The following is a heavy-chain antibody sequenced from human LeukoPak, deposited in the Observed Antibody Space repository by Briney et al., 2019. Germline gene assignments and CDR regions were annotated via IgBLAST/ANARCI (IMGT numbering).Heavy chain of an antibody. V-gene: IGHV4-59*13. CDR3: ARGIGPDRGDF. J-gene: IGHJ4*02. Sequence: SETPSLTCTVSGGSININYWSWIRQPPGKGLEWIGYVHYSGSTNYNPSLESRVTISLDPSKTQFSLQLTSVTAADTAVYFCARGIGPDRGDFWGRGTLVIVSS. CDR2: VHYSGST. CDR1: GGSININY.